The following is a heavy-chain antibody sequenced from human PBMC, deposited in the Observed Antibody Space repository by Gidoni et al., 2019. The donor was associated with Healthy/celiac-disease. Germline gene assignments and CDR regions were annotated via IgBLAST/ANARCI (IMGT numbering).Heavy chain of an antibody. CDR2: ISWNSGSI. Sequence: EVQLVESGGGLVQPGRSLRLSCAASGFTFDDYAMHWVRQAPGKGLEWVSGISWNSGSIGYADSVKGRFTISRDNAKNSLYLQMNSLRAEDTALYYCAKGMVRGAGYYFDYWGQGTLVTVSS. CDR1: GFTFDDYA. J-gene: IGHJ4*02. CDR3: AKGMVRGAGYYFDY. V-gene: IGHV3-9*01. D-gene: IGHD3-10*01.